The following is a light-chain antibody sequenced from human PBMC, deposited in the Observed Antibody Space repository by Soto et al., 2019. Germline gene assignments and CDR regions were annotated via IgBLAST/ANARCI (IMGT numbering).Light chain of an antibody. CDR1: QGISSF. J-gene: IGKJ4*01. CDR3: QHVNSYPLS. CDR2: AAS. Sequence: IQLTQTPSSLSASVGDRVTITCRASQGISSFLAWYQQKPGKAPKLLIYAASSLQSGVPSRFSGSGFGTDFTLTISSLQPEDFATYYCQHVNSYPLSFGGGTKVDI. V-gene: IGKV1-9*01.